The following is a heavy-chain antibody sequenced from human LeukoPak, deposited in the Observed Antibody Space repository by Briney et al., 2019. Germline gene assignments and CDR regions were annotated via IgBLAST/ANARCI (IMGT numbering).Heavy chain of an antibody. Sequence: GASVKVSCKASGYTFTGYYMRWVRQAPGQGLEWMGWINPNSGGTNYAQKFQGRVTMTRDTSISTAYMELSRLRSDDTAVYYCARDYYGSSGYYPLRAEYFQHWGQGTLVTVSS. CDR1: GYTFTGYY. CDR3: ARDYYGSSGYYPLRAEYFQH. CDR2: INPNSGGT. D-gene: IGHD3-22*01. J-gene: IGHJ1*01. V-gene: IGHV1-2*02.